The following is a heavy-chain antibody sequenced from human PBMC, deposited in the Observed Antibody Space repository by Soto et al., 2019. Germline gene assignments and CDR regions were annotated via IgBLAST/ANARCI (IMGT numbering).Heavy chain of an antibody. CDR3: ARHPHVTMPQGYFQH. CDR2: ISYDGSNK. J-gene: IGHJ1*01. Sequence: QVQLVESGGGVVQPGRSLRLSCVASGFTFSSYAMHWVRQAPGKGLEWVAVISYDGSNKYYADSVKGRFTISRDNSKNTLYLQMYSLRAEDTAVYYCARHPHVTMPQGYFQHWGQGTLVTVSS. CDR1: GFTFSSYA. V-gene: IGHV3-30-3*01. D-gene: IGHD3-10*01.